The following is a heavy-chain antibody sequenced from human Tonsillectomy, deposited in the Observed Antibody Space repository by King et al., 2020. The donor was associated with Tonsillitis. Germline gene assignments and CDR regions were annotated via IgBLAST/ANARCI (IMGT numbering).Heavy chain of an antibody. D-gene: IGHD3-22*01. J-gene: IGHJ4*02. V-gene: IGHV3-48*02. CDR2: ISSTSGLI. Sequence: VQLVESGGGLVQPGGSLRLSCAASGFTFSNYNMNWVRQAPGKGLEWISYISSTSGLIHYADSVKGRFTISRDNAKNSLYLHMNSLRDEDTAVYYWSRVMLRYDSSGYACAYRGRGTLVTVSS. CDR1: GFTFSNYN. CDR3: SRVMLRYDSSGYACAY.